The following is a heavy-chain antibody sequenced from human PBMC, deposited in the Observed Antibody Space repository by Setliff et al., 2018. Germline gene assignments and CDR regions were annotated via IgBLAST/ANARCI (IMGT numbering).Heavy chain of an antibody. D-gene: IGHD1-20*01. J-gene: IGHJ6*02. V-gene: IGHV1-18*01. Sequence: ASVKVSCKASGYTFTRYGISWVRQAPGKGFEWMGWIGHYNGNTYYAQKFQGRVAITTDTSTSTAYMELRSLRSDDTAVYYCAKGGNITRETYYYYGMDVWGQGTTVTVSS. CDR1: GYTFTRYG. CDR2: IGHYNGNT. CDR3: AKGGNITRETYYYYGMDV.